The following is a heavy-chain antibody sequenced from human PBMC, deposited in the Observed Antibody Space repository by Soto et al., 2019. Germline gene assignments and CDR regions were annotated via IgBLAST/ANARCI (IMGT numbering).Heavy chain of an antibody. J-gene: IGHJ4*02. CDR3: ARDRTYYGPESQPGAIDY. V-gene: IGHV3-33*01. CDR2: IWYDGSNK. CDR1: GFTFSSYG. Sequence: QVQLVESGGGVVQPGRSLRLSCAASGFTFSSYGMHWVRQAPGKGLEWVAVIWYDGSNKYYADSVKGRFTISRDNSKNTLYRQMNSLRAEDTAVYYCARDRTYYGPESQPGAIDYWGQGTLVTVSS. D-gene: IGHD3-10*01.